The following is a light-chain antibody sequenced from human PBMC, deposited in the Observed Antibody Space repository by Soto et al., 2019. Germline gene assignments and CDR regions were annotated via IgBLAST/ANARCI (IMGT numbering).Light chain of an antibody. CDR3: AAWIDGLGEV. J-gene: IGLJ3*02. CDR1: SSNMGSNY. Sequence: QSVLTQPPSASGTPGQRVTISCSGSSSNMGSNYVYWYQQLPGTAPKLLIYRNNQRPSGAPDRFSGSKSGTSASLAISGRRSEVGADFNWAAWIDGLGEVFGGGPKLPV. CDR2: RNN. V-gene: IGLV1-47*01.